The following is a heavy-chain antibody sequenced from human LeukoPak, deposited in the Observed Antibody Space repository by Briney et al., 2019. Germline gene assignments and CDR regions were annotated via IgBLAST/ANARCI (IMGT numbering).Heavy chain of an antibody. CDR1: GYTFTSYG. D-gene: IGHD5-24*01. CDR2: ISAYNGNT. CDR3: ARGWWRRRDGYKIFDY. V-gene: IGHV1-18*01. J-gene: IGHJ4*02. Sequence: ASVKVSCKASGYTFTSYGISWVRQAPGQGLEWMGWISAYNGNTNYAQKLQGRVTMTTDTSTSTAYMELRSLRSDDTAVYYCARGWWRRRDGYKIFDYWGQGPLVTVSS.